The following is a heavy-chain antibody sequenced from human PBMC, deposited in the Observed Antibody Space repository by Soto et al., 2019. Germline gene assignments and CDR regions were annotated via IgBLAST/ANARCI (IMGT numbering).Heavy chain of an antibody. CDR1: GYTFTGYY. CDR3: ATSGVVIIEKDYYYGMDV. J-gene: IGHJ6*02. CDR2: INPNSGGT. Sequence: ASVKVSCKASGYTFTGYYIHWVRQAPGQGLEWMGWINPNSGGTNYAQKFQGWVTMTRDTSISTAYMELSRLRSDDTAVYYCATSGVVIIEKDYYYGMDVWGQGTTVTVSS. D-gene: IGHD3-3*01. V-gene: IGHV1-2*04.